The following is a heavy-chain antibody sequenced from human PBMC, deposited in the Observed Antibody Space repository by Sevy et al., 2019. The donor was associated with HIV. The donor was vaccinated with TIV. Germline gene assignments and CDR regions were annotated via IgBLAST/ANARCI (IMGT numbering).Heavy chain of an antibody. J-gene: IGHJ4*02. CDR1: GSTVNPYA. CDR3: VKERVGYISSWYYFDY. Sequence: GGSLRLSCIASGSTVNPYAMSWVRQAPGKGLEWVAVINNSGGSTDYADSVRGRFSISRDNPNVYLEMNSLRVEDTAVYYCVKERVGYISSWYYFDYWGQGTPVTVSS. V-gene: IGHV3-23*01. D-gene: IGHD6-13*01. CDR2: INNSGGST.